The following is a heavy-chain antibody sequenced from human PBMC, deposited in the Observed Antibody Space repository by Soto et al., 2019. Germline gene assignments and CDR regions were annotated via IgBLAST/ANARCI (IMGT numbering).Heavy chain of an antibody. CDR3: ARDLPTMDV. V-gene: IGHV1-18*01. CDR2: IRAYTGNT. CDR1: GYTFTSYG. J-gene: IGHJ6*02. Sequence: QVQLVQSGAEAKKPGASVKVSCKASGYTFTSYGISWVRQGPGQGLEWMGRIRAYTGNTNYAQKIQGRVTMTTDTATSTAYMELSSLRSDDTAVYYCARDLPTMDVWGQGTTVNVSS.